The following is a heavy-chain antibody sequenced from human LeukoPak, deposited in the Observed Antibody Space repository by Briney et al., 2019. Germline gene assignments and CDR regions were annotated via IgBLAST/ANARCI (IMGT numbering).Heavy chain of an antibody. J-gene: IGHJ4*02. Sequence: SETLSLTCTVSGGSISSGGYYWSWIRQHPGKGLEWIGYIYYSGSTYYNPSLKSRVTISVDTSKNQFSLKLSSVTAADTAVYYCARSLPAPFSSGWYGFLYWDQGTLVTVSS. CDR1: GGSISSGGYY. D-gene: IGHD6-19*01. CDR3: ARSLPAPFSSGWYGFLY. V-gene: IGHV4-31*03. CDR2: IYYSGST.